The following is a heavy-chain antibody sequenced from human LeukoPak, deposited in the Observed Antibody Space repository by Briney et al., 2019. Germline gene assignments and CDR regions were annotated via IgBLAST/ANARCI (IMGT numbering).Heavy chain of an antibody. V-gene: IGHV1-2*02. J-gene: IGHJ4*02. CDR3: ARDQEGLVVVAATPRSYYFDY. CDR2: INPNSGGT. D-gene: IGHD2-15*01. CDR1: GYTFTGYY. Sequence: GASVKISCKASGYTFTGYYMHWVRQAPGQGLEWMGWINPNSGGTNYAQKFQGRVTMTRDTSISTAYMELSRLRSEDTAVYYCARDQEGLVVVAATPRSYYFDYWGQGTLVTVSS.